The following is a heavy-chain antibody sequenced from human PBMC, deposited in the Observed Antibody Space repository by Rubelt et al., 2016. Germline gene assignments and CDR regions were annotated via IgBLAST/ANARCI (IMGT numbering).Heavy chain of an antibody. D-gene: IGHD3-16*01. CDR2: ISYSGTT. J-gene: IGHJ6*02. Sequence: QVQLQESGPGLVKPSETLSRTCTVSGGSISSYYWSWIRQPPGKGLEWIGYISYSGTTNYNPSRKNRVAISVDTSKNQFSPMLCSVTATDTAVYYCARGDVWRRYYGRYGMDVWGQGSTVTVSS. CDR3: ARGDVWRRYYGRYGMDV. CDR1: GGSISSYY. V-gene: IGHV4-59*12.